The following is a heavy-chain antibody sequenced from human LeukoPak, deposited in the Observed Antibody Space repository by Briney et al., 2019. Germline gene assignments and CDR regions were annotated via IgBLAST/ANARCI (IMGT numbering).Heavy chain of an antibody. CDR1: GLTFRYDA. V-gene: IGHV3-23*01. CDR3: AYFTSYAFDI. Sequence: GGSLRLSCAASGLTFRYDAMSWVRQAPGKGLEWVSSISDSGGGTYYADSVKGRFTISRDNSKSTLYLQMNTLRAEDTAVYYCAYFTSYAFDIWGQGTMVSVSS. CDR2: ISDSGGGT. J-gene: IGHJ3*02. D-gene: IGHD2/OR15-2a*01.